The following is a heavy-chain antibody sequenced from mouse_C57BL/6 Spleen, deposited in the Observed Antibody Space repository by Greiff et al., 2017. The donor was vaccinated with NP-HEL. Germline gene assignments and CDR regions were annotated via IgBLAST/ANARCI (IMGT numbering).Heavy chain of an antibody. Sequence: EVKLMESGEGLVKPGGSLKLSCAASGFTFSSYAMSWVRQTPEKRLEWVAYISSGGDYIYYADTVKGRFTISRDNARNTLYLQMSSLKSEDTAMYYCTRHGSSYEGAMDYWGQGTSVTVSS. D-gene: IGHD1-1*01. CDR2: ISSGGDYI. J-gene: IGHJ4*01. CDR3: TRHGSSYEGAMDY. V-gene: IGHV5-9-1*02. CDR1: GFTFSSYA.